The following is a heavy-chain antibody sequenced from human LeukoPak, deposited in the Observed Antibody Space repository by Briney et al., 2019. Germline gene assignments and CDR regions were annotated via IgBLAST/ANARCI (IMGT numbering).Heavy chain of an antibody. J-gene: IGHJ6*03. CDR1: GGSISSYY. Sequence: PSETLSLTCTVSGGSISSYYWSWIRQPAGKGLEWIGRIYTSGSTNYNPSLKSRVTISVDKSKNQFSLKLSSVTAADTAVYYCARVNYGSGSYPYYYYYMDVWGKGTTVTVSS. CDR2: IYTSGST. V-gene: IGHV4-4*07. CDR3: ARVNYGSGSYPYYYYYMDV. D-gene: IGHD3-10*01.